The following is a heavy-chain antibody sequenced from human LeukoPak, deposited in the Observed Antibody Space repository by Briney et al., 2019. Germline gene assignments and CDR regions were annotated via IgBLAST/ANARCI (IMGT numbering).Heavy chain of an antibody. CDR2: ISGSGGGT. Sequence: GGSLRLSCAASGFTFSSYAMSWVRQAPGKGLEWVSSISGSGGGTYYADSVKGRFTISRDNSKNTLYLQMNSLRAEDTAVYYCAKSYYYGSGSYYPHYFDYWGQGTLVTVSS. J-gene: IGHJ4*02. V-gene: IGHV3-23*01. D-gene: IGHD3-10*01. CDR1: GFTFSSYA. CDR3: AKSYYYGSGSYYPHYFDY.